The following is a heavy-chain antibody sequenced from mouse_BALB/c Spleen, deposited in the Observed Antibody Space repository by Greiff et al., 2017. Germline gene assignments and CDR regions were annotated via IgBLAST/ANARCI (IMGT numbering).Heavy chain of an antibody. Sequence: EVQLKESGAELVKPGASVKLSCTASGFNIKDTYMHWVKQRPEQGLEWIGRIDPANGNTKYDPKFQGKATITADTSSNTAYLQLSSLTSEDTAVYYCASISMRGYWYFDVWGAGTTVTVSS. CDR2: IDPANGNT. CDR3: ASISMRGYWYFDV. CDR1: GFNIKDTY. J-gene: IGHJ1*01. V-gene: IGHV14-3*02.